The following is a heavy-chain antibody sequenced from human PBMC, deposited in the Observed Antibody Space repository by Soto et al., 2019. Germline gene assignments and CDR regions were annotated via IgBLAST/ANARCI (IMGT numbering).Heavy chain of an antibody. CDR2: IIPILGIA. Sequence: QVQLVQSGAEVKKPGSSVKVSCKASGGTFSSYTISWVRQAPGQGLEWMGRIIPILGIANYAQKFQGRVTITADNSTSTAYRELSSLRSEDTAVYYCASPAYCGGDCYPPTDYYYGMDVWGQGTTVTVSS. CDR1: GGTFSSYT. CDR3: ASPAYCGGDCYPPTDYYYGMDV. D-gene: IGHD2-21*02. V-gene: IGHV1-69*02. J-gene: IGHJ6*02.